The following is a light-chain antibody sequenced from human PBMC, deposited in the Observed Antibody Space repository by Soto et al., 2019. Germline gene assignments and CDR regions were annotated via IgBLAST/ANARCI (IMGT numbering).Light chain of an antibody. CDR3: QQRSNSIT. Sequence: EIVLTQSPGTLSLSPGERATLSCRASQSVSYYLAWYQQKSGQAPRLLIYGSFSRATGIPDRFSGSGSGTDFTLTISRLEPEDFAVYYCQQRSNSITFGQGTRLEIK. CDR2: GSF. CDR1: QSVSYY. V-gene: IGKV3D-20*02. J-gene: IGKJ5*01.